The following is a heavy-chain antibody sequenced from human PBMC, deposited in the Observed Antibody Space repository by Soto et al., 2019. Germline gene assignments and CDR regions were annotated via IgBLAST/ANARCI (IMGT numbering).Heavy chain of an antibody. D-gene: IGHD6-25*01. CDR3: AREMWTRSGPQNFFDY. CDR2: ISPNSGET. Sequence: QVQLVQSEGEVRQPGASVKVSCKASGYTFTSYGIIWVRQAPGQGLEWMGYISPNSGETRYAPNLQGRVTMTTDTSTTTAYMELRSLTSDDTAVYYCAREMWTRSGPQNFFDYWGLGALVTVSS. J-gene: IGHJ4*02. V-gene: IGHV1-18*01. CDR1: GYTFTSYG.